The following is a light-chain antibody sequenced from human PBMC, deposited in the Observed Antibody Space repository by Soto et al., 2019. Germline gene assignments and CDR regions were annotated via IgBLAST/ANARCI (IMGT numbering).Light chain of an antibody. V-gene: IGKV3-20*01. CDR2: GAS. J-gene: IGKJ1*01. CDR1: QIISSTY. Sequence: DIVLTQSPGTLSLSPGERATLSCRASQIISSTYLGWYQQKPGQAPRLLIYGASSRATGIPDRFSGSGSGTDFTLTISRLEPEDFAVYYCQQYGSLGTFGQGTRVEIK. CDR3: QQYGSLGT.